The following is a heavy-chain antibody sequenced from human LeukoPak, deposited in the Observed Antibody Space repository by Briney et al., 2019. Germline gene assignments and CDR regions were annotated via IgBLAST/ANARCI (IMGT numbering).Heavy chain of an antibody. D-gene: IGHD6-13*01. J-gene: IGHJ4*02. CDR2: INPNSGGT. CDR3: ARVIKDSSSWYRVLDY. V-gene: IGHV1-2*02. CDR1: GYTFTGYY. Sequence: GASVKVSCKASGYTFTGYYMHWVRQAPGQGLEWMGWINPNSGGTNYAQKFQGRVTMTRDTSISTAYMELSRLRSDDAAVYYCARVIKDSSSWYRVLDYWGQGTLVTVSS.